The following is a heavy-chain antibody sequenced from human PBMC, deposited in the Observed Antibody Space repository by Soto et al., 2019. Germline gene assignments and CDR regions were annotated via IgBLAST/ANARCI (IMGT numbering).Heavy chain of an antibody. V-gene: IGHV3-66*01. J-gene: IGHJ6*03. D-gene: IGHD2-2*01. CDR3: ARGSDIVVVPAAISHYYMDV. Sequence: EVRLVESGGGLVQPGGSLRLSCAASGFTVSSNYMSWVRQAPGKGLEWVSVIYSGGSTYYADSVKGRFTISRDNSKNTLYLQMNRLRAEDTAVYYCARGSDIVVVPAAISHYYMDVWGKGTTVTVSS. CDR1: GFTVSSNY. CDR2: IYSGGST.